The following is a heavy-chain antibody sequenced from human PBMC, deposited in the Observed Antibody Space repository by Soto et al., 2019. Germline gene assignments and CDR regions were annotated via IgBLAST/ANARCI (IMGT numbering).Heavy chain of an antibody. Sequence: GASVKVSCKASGYTFTSYYMHWVRQAPGQGLEWMGWISAYNGNTNYAQKIQGRVTMTTDTSTSTAYMELRSLRSDDTAVYYCARQQWLYYYYGMDVWGQGTTVTVSS. V-gene: IGHV1-18*04. CDR1: GYTFTSYY. CDR3: ARQQWLYYYYGMDV. CDR2: ISAYNGNT. D-gene: IGHD6-19*01. J-gene: IGHJ6*02.